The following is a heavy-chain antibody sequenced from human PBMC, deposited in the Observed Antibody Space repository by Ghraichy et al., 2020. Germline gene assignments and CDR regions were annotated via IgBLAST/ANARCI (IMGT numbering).Heavy chain of an antibody. V-gene: IGHV1-69*13. Sequence: SSVKVSCKASGDTFSNYAITWVRQAPGQGLEWVGGIIAIFGTVSYNQNFDGRLSITADESTSTAYMELTSLTSEDTAVYYFATINPPHDGISSWYSLKLSGFDVWGQGPSVTVSS. CDR2: IIAIFGTV. D-gene: IGHD6-13*01. CDR3: ATINPPHDGISSWYSLKLSGFDV. J-gene: IGHJ6*02. CDR1: GDTFSNYA.